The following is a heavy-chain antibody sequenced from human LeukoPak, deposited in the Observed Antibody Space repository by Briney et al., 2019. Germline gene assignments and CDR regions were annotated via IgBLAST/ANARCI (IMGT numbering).Heavy chain of an antibody. D-gene: IGHD1-26*01. CDR1: GFTLSNAY. CDR2: IKNKTNGATT. J-gene: IGHJ5*02. CDR3: TTTIVGVTTWFDP. V-gene: IGHV3-15*01. Sequence: AGSLRLSCAASGFTLSNAYMSWVRQAPGKGLEWVGRIKNKTNGATTDYAAPVKGRFTISRDDSKNTLYLQMNSLKTEDTAVYYCTTTIVGVTTWFDPWGQGTLVTVSS.